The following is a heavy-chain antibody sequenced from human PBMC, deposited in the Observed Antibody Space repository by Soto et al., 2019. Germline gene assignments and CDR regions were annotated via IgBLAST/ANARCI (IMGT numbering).Heavy chain of an antibody. V-gene: IGHV1-3*01. CDR2: INAGNGNT. Sequence: QVQLVQSGAEGKKPGASVKVSCKASGYTFTSYAMHWVRQAPGQRLEWMGWINAGNGNTKYSQKFQGRVTVTRDTSASTAYMELSSLRSEDTAVYYCARGSPLSLDYWGQGTLVTVSS. CDR1: GYTFTSYA. D-gene: IGHD3-16*02. J-gene: IGHJ4*02. CDR3: ARGSPLSLDY.